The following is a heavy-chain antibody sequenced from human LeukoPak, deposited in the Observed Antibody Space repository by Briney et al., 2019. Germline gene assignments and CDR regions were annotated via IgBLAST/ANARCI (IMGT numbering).Heavy chain of an antibody. D-gene: IGHD3-22*01. Sequence: PSETLSLTCTVSGGSISSGSYSWSWIRQPAGKGLEWIGRIYTSGSTNYNPSLKSRVTISVDTSKNQFSLKLSSVTAADTAVYHCARGTSSGYYPPTLQWYFDLWGRGTLVTVSS. CDR1: GGSISSGSYS. CDR3: ARGTSSGYYPPTLQWYFDL. CDR2: IYTSGST. V-gene: IGHV4-61*02. J-gene: IGHJ2*01.